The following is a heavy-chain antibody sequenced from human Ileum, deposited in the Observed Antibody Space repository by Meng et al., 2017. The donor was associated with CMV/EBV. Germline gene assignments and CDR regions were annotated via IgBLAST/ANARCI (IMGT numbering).Heavy chain of an antibody. V-gene: IGHV3-15*01. Sequence: GGSLRLSCAASGFTFSNAWMSWVRQAPGKGLEWVGRIKSKTDGGTTDYAAPVKGRFTISRDDSKNTLYLQMNSLKTEDTAVYYCTTEGDPDDNRFGDYWGQGTLVTVSS. CDR3: TTEGDPDDNRFGDY. CDR1: GFTFSNAW. J-gene: IGHJ4*02. D-gene: IGHD1-1*01. CDR2: IKSKTDGGTT.